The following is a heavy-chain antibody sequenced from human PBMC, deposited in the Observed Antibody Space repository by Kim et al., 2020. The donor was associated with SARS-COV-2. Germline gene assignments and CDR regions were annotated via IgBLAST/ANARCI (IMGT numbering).Heavy chain of an antibody. J-gene: IGHJ4*02. CDR2: ISSSSSTI. CDR1: GFTFSSYS. Sequence: GGSLRLSCAASGFTFSSYSMNWVRQAPGKGLEWVSYISSSSSTIYYADSVKGRFTISRDNAKNSLYLQMNSLRAEDTAVYYCARDRKRDYYDSSGANYWGQGTLVTVSS. D-gene: IGHD3-22*01. CDR3: ARDRKRDYYDSSGANY. V-gene: IGHV3-48*04.